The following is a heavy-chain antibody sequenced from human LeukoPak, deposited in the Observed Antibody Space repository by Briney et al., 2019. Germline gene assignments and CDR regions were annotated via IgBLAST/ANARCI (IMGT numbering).Heavy chain of an antibody. V-gene: IGHV3-30*02. CDR2: IRYDGSNK. CDR1: GFTFSSYG. CDR3: AKDPYYNDSSGS. J-gene: IGHJ5*02. Sequence: GGSLRLSCAASGFTFSSYGMHWVRQAPGKGLEWVAFIRYDGSNKYYADSVKGRFTISRDNSKNTLYLQMNSLRAEDTAVYYCAKDPYYNDSSGSWGQGTLVTVSS. D-gene: IGHD3-22*01.